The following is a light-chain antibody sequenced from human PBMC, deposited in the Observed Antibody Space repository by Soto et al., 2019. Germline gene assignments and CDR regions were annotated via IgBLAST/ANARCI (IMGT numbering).Light chain of an antibody. CDR1: SSDLGGYNY. CDR2: EVS. V-gene: IGLV2-14*01. CDR3: SSYTSSSTVV. Sequence: QSALTQPASVSGSPGQSVTISCTGTSSDLGGYNYVSWYQQHAGKAPKLMIYEVSNRSSGVSNRFSGSKSGNTASLIISGLQDEEAADYYCSSYTSSSTVVFGGGTKVTVL. J-gene: IGLJ2*01.